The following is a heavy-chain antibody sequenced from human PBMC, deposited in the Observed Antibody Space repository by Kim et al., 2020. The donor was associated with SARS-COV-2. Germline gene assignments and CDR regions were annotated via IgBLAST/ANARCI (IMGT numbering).Heavy chain of an antibody. J-gene: IGHJ2*01. Sequence: GGSLRLSCAASRFTFSSSAMTWVRQAPGKGLEWFSTIFGSGHGTYYTDSVKGRFIISRDNSKNTLYLQMNNLRADDTAIYYCAKNVHVTSVTFLWYFDLWGRGTSVIVSS. CDR1: RFTFSSSA. V-gene: IGHV3-23*01. D-gene: IGHD2-2*01. CDR2: IFGSGHGT. CDR3: AKNVHVTSVTFLWYFDL.